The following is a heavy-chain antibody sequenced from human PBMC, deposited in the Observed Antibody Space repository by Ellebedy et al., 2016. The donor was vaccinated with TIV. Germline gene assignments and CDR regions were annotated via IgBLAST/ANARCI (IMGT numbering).Heavy chain of an antibody. Sequence: GGSLRLSXAASGFTFSSYAMHWVRQAPGKGLEWVAVISYDGSNKYYADSVKGRFTISRDNSKNTLYLQMNSLRAEDAAVYYCAREGTITYYYYMDVWGKGTTVTVSS. CDR2: ISYDGSNK. CDR3: AREGTITYYYYMDV. V-gene: IGHV3-30-3*01. J-gene: IGHJ6*03. CDR1: GFTFSSYA. D-gene: IGHD1-7*01.